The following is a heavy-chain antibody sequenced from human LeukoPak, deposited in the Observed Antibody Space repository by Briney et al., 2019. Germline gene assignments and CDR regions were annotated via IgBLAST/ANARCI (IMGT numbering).Heavy chain of an antibody. J-gene: IGHJ4*02. CDR2: ISASGSST. D-gene: IGHD3-3*01. CDR3: AKGAKYDFWTGYTLEYFDV. CDR1: GFTFTSYA. V-gene: IGHV3-23*01. Sequence: PGGSLRLSCAASGFTFTSYAMNWVRQAPGKGLEWVSFISASGSSTHYADSGEGRFTISRDNSNNTLYLKINSLSAEDTAAYYCAKGAKYDFWTGYTLEYFDVWGKGTLVTVSS.